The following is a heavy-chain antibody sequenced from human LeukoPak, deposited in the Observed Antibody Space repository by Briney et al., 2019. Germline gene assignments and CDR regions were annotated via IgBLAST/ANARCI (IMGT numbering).Heavy chain of an antibody. CDR2: IYYSGST. CDR3: ARVVPTAYYYYYYMDV. V-gene: IGHV4-59*01. D-gene: IGHD6-13*01. CDR1: GGSISSYY. J-gene: IGHJ6*03. Sequence: SETLSLTCTVSGGSISSYYWSWIRQPPGKGPEWIGYIYYSGSTNYNPSLKSRVTISVDTSKNQFSLKLSSVTAADTAVYYCARVVPTAYYYYYYMDVWGKGTTVTVSS.